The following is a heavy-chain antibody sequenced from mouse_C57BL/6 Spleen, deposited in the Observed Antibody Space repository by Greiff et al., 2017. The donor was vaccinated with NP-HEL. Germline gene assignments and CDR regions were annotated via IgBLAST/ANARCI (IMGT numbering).Heavy chain of an antibody. CDR3: ARGEDDGHYGGAMDY. J-gene: IGHJ4*01. CDR1: GFSITSDCY. Sequence: EVKLQESGPSLVRPSQTLSLTCTVTGFSITSDCYWIWIRQFPGNKLEYIGYTFYSGITYYNPSLESRTYITRDTSKNQFSLKLSSVTTEDTATYYCARGEDDGHYGGAMDYWGQGTSVTVSS. V-gene: IGHV3-3*01. CDR2: TFYSGIT. D-gene: IGHD2-3*01.